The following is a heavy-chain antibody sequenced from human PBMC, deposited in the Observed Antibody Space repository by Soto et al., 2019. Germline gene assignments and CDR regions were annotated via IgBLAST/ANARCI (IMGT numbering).Heavy chain of an antibody. CDR1: GFSLSTSGVG. D-gene: IGHD3-3*01. CDR3: AHSQYYDFWSGYSCLDY. V-gene: IGHV2-5*02. J-gene: IGHJ4*02. Sequence: QITLKESGPTLVKPTQTLTLTCTFSGFSLSTSGVGVGWIRQPPGKALEWLALLYWDDDKRYSPSLKSRLTITKDTSKTQVVLTMTNMDPVDTATYYCAHSQYYDFWSGYSCLDYWGQGTLVTVSS. CDR2: LYWDDDK.